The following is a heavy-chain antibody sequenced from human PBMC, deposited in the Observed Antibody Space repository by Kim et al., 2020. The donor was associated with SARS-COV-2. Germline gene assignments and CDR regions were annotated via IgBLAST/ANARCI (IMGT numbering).Heavy chain of an antibody. CDR3: AKDDGGGIQLWKNYYYG. CDR2: ISYDGSNK. J-gene: IGHJ6*01. V-gene: IGHV3-30*18. Sequence: GGSLRLSCAASGFTFSSYGMHWVRQAPGKGLEWVAVISYDGSNKYYADSVKGRFTISRDNSKNTLYLQMNSLRAEDTAVYYCAKDDGGGIQLWKNYYYG. CDR1: GFTFSSYG. D-gene: IGHD5-18*01.